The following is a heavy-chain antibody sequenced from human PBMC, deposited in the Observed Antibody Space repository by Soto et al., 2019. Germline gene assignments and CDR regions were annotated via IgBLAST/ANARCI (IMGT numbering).Heavy chain of an antibody. V-gene: IGHV3-23*01. CDR2: ISGSGGST. CDR1: GFTFSSYA. D-gene: IGHD3-3*02. J-gene: IGHJ4*02. CDR3: ANNRYIFGVVIPPIFDY. Sequence: GGSLRLSCAASGFTFSSYAMSWVRQAPGKGLEWVSAISGSGGSTYYADSVKGRFTISRDNSKNTLYLQMNSLRAEDTAVYYCANNRYIFGVVIPPIFDYWGQGTLVTVSS.